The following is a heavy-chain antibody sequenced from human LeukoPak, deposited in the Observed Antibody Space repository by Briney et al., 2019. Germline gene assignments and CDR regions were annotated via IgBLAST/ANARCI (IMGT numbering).Heavy chain of an antibody. J-gene: IGHJ4*02. V-gene: IGHV3-7*04. CDR3: ARDGSGSDFSLDY. Sequence: GGSLRLSCVASGFNFGDYYMSWVRQAPGKGLEWVADIRHDGSDVYNVDSVRGRFTISRDKAKNSLFLQMNSLKDEDTAVYYCARDGSGSDFSLDYWGQGTLVTVSS. CDR1: GFNFGDYY. CDR2: IRHDGSDV. D-gene: IGHD3-10*01.